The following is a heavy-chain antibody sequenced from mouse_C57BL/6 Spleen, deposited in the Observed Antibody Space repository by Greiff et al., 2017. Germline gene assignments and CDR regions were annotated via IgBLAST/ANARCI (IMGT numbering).Heavy chain of an antibody. J-gene: IGHJ3*01. D-gene: IGHD2-3*01. Sequence: VQLQQSGPELVKPGASVKMSCKASGYTFTDYNMHWVKQSHGKSLEWIGYINPNNGGTSYNQKFKGKATLTVNKSSSTAYMELRSLTSEDSAVYYCANHDGYYGGFAYWGQGTLVTVSA. V-gene: IGHV1-22*01. CDR2: INPNNGGT. CDR3: ANHDGYYGGFAY. CDR1: GYTFTDYN.